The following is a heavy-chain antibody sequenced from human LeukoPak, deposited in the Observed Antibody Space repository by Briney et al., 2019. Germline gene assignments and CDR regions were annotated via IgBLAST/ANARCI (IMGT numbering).Heavy chain of an antibody. CDR1: GFTVSSNY. CDR3: AKVASDSRGWYHFDY. D-gene: IGHD6-19*01. CDR2: IYNGGNT. Sequence: GGSLRLSCAASGFTVSSNYMGLVRQAPGKGLEWVSVIYNGGNTYYAESVKGRFAISRDNSKNTLYLQMNSLRADDTAVYYCAKVASDSRGWYHFDYWGQGTLVTVSS. J-gene: IGHJ4*02. V-gene: IGHV3-53*01.